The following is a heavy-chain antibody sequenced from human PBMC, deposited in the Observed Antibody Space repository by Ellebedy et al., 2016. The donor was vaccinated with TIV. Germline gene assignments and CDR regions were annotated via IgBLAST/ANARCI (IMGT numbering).Heavy chain of an antibody. V-gene: IGHV3-9*01. Sequence: SLKISCAASGFTFDDYAMHWVRQAPGKGLEWVSGISWNSGNIGYADSVKGRFTISRDNAKNSLYLQMNSLRAEDTALYYCAKGSTWIQLWPFDYWGQGTLVTVSS. D-gene: IGHD5-18*01. CDR3: AKGSTWIQLWPFDY. CDR1: GFTFDDYA. CDR2: ISWNSGNI. J-gene: IGHJ4*02.